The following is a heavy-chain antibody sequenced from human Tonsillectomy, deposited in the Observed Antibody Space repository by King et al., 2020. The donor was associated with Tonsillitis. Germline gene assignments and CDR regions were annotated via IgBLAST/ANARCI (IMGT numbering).Heavy chain of an antibody. V-gene: IGHV3-30*18. CDR2: ISFDGRNK. D-gene: IGHD3-3*01. J-gene: IGHJ4*02. Sequence: VQLVESGGAVVQPGRSLRLSCAASGFTFFSYGMHWVRQAPGKGLQWVAVISFDGRNKYYADSVKGRFTISRDNDRNTVSLQMNTLRPEDTAIFYCVKDSLFLPGLRFLEWFPADYFDSWGQGTLVTVSS. CDR1: GFTFFSYG. CDR3: VKDSLFLPGLRFLEWFPADYFDS.